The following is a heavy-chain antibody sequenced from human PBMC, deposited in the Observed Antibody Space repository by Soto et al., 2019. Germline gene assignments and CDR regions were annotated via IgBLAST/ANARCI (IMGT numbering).Heavy chain of an antibody. CDR1: GGSISSGGYY. J-gene: IGHJ4*02. D-gene: IGHD3-10*01. CDR2: IYYKGTA. Sequence: PSETLSLTCTVSGGSISSGGYYWSWIRQHPGKGLEWIGFIYYKGTAYYNPSLKSRVTVSVDTSKNQFSLNLGSVTAADTAVYYCARYGSGTYYNGIFDFWGQGALVTVLL. V-gene: IGHV4-30-4*08. CDR3: ARYGSGTYYNGIFDF.